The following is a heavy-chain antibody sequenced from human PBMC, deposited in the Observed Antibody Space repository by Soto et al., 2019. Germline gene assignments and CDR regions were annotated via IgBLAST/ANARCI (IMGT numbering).Heavy chain of an antibody. V-gene: IGHV3-48*01. CDR3: VISYGSVSYYTPGY. CDR2: ISSSSSTK. CDR1: GLSFSSDS. Sequence: GESLRLSCEAAGLSFSSDSVNGDRQAPGKGLEWVSYISSSSSTKYYADSVKGRVAISRDNAKNSLYLQMNSLRAEDTAVYYCVISYGSVSYYTPGYWGQGTLAIVSS. J-gene: IGHJ4*02. D-gene: IGHD3-10*01.